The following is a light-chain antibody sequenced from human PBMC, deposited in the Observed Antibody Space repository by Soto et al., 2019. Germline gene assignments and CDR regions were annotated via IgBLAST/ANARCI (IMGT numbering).Light chain of an antibody. Sequence: DIQLTQSPSFLSASVGDRVTITCRASQGISNYLAWYQQKPGKAPKLLIYAASTLQSGVPSRFSGSGSGTEFTLTISSLQPEDFATYYCQQLNSYLPFSFGPGTKVDIK. CDR3: QQLNSYLPFS. J-gene: IGKJ3*01. CDR2: AAS. CDR1: QGISNY. V-gene: IGKV1-9*01.